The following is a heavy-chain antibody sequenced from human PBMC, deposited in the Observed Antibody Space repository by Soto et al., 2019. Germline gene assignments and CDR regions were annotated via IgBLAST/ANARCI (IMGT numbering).Heavy chain of an antibody. CDR1: GDRFTSSD. D-gene: IGHD3-3*01. Sequence: GTSVEVSCKACGDRFTSSDINWVRQATGQGLEWMGWMNPNSGNTGYAQKFQGRVTMTRNTSISTAYVELSSLRSEDTAVYYCARGMYYDFWSGPGRWFDPWGQGTLVTVSS. CDR3: ARGMYYDFWSGPGRWFDP. J-gene: IGHJ5*02. V-gene: IGHV1-8*01. CDR2: MNPNSGNT.